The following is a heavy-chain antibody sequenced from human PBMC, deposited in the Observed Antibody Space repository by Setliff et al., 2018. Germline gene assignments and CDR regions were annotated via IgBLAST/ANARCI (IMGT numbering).Heavy chain of an antibody. V-gene: IGHV4-30-4*08. J-gene: IGHJ5*02. D-gene: IGHD3-10*01. CDR2: IYYSGST. CDR3: ARAPPYYGSGLLWFDP. CDR1: GGSISSGDYY. Sequence: SETLSLTCTVSGGSISSGDYYWSWIRQPPGKGLEWIGYIYYSGSTYYNPSLKSRVTISVDTSKNQFSLKLSSVTAADTAVYYCARAPPYYGSGLLWFDPWGQGTLVTVPQ.